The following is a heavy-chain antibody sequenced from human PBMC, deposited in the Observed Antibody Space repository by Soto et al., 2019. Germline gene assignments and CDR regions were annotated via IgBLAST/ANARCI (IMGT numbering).Heavy chain of an antibody. Sequence: SETLSLTCAVYGGSFSGYYWTWIRQPPGTGLEWIGEINHSGSTNYNPSLKSRDTISVDTSKNQFSLKLTSVTAADTAVYYCAKDNITALFDYWAQGTLVTVSS. D-gene: IGHD5-18*01. V-gene: IGHV4-34*01. CDR1: GGSFSGYY. CDR3: AKDNITALFDY. J-gene: IGHJ4*02. CDR2: INHSGST.